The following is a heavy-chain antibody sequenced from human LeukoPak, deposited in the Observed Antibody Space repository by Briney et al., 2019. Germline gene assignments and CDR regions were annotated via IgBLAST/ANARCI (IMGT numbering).Heavy chain of an antibody. CDR1: GFTGSSNY. CDR3: ARDKSHSGYHDY. D-gene: IGHD3-22*01. J-gene: IGHJ4*02. Sequence: GGSLTCSSAAYGFTGSSNYMSWLRQGPGHGLERVSVIYSGSSTYYADSLKGRFTISRDNAKSTLYLQMNSLRAEDTAVYYCARDKSHSGYHDYWGQGTLVTVSP. V-gene: IGHV3-53*05. CDR2: IYSGSST.